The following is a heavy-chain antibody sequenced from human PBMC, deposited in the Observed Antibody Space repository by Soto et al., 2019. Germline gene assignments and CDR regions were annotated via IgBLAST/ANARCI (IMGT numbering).Heavy chain of an antibody. J-gene: IGHJ5*02. CDR3: ARDRGWFDP. CDR1: GYTFTSYY. Sequence: QVQLVQSGAEVKKPGASVKVSCKASGYTFTSYYMHWVRQAPGQGLEWMGIINPSGGSASYAQKFQGRVNMTRDTSTSTDYMELSSLRSEDTAVYYCARDRGWFDPCGQGTLVTVSS. CDR2: INPSGGSA. V-gene: IGHV1-46*01.